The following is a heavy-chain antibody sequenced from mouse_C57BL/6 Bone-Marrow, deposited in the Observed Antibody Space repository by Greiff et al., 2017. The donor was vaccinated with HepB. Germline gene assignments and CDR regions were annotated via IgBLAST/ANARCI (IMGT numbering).Heavy chain of an antibody. J-gene: IGHJ2*01. V-gene: IGHV1-52*01. CDR1: GYTFTSYW. CDR3: ARRGYGSSSFDY. D-gene: IGHD1-1*01. CDR2: IDPSDSET. Sequence: QVQLQQPGAELVRPGSSVKLSCKASGYTFTSYWMHWVKQRPIQGLEWIGNIDPSDSETHYNQKFKDKATLTVDKSSSTAYMQLSSLTSEDSAVYYCARRGYGSSSFDYWGQGTTLTVSS.